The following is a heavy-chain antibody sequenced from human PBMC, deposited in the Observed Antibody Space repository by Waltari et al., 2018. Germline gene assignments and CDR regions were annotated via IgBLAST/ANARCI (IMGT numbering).Heavy chain of an antibody. V-gene: IGHV1-3*01. CDR1: GYTFTSYA. CDR2: INAGNGNT. J-gene: IGHJ4*02. D-gene: IGHD4-17*01. CDR3: ARDYGDYDYFDY. Sequence: QVQLVQSGAEVKKPGASVKVSCKASGYTFTSYAMHWVRQAPGQRLEWMGWINAGNGNTKYSQKFQGRVTITRDTSASTAYMELSSLRSEDTAVYYCARDYGDYDYFDYWGQGTLATVSS.